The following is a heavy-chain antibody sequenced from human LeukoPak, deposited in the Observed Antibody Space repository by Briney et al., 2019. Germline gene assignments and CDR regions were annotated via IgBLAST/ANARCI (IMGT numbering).Heavy chain of an antibody. J-gene: IGHJ4*02. Sequence: PSETLSLTCADYGGSFSGYYWSWIRQPPGKGLEWIGEINHSGSTNYNPSLKSRVTISVDTSKNQFSLKLSSVTAADTAVYYCARGRLECSGGSCYYPYFDYWGQGTLVTVSS. CDR1: GGSFSGYY. D-gene: IGHD2-15*01. CDR2: INHSGST. V-gene: IGHV4-34*01. CDR3: ARGRLECSGGSCYYPYFDY.